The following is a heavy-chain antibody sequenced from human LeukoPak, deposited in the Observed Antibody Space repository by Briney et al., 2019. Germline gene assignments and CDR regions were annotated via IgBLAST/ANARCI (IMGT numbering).Heavy chain of an antibody. D-gene: IGHD3-9*01. CDR3: AREEGLRYFDWLSTSTPENWFDP. V-gene: IGHV1-18*01. J-gene: IGHJ5*02. CDR1: GYTFTSYG. CDR2: ISAYNGNT. Sequence: ASVKVSCKASGYTFTSYGISWVRQAPGQGLEWMGWISAYNGNTNYAQKLQGRVTMTTDTSTSTAYMELRSLRSDDTAVYYCAREEGLRYFDWLSTSTPENWFDPWGQGTLVTVSS.